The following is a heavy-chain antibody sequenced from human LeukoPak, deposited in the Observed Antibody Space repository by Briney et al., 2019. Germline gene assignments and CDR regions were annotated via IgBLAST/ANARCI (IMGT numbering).Heavy chain of an antibody. CDR2: IYYGGPT. Sequence: SETLSLTCTFSGGSISSHYGSWIREPREKGLASLGCIYYGGPTTNTPPLKSRVTISVDTSKNKCSLKLSSLTAANTAVYYSATVRDWNDRLARWGQGTLVTVSS. CDR3: ATVRDWNDRLAR. V-gene: IGHV4-59*11. D-gene: IGHD1-1*01. CDR1: GGSISSHY. J-gene: IGHJ4*02.